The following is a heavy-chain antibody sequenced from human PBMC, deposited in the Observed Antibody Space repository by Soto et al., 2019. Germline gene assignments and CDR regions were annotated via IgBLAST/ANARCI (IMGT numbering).Heavy chain of an antibody. CDR3: AREYKVAAAAYFDY. V-gene: IGHV3-30-3*01. D-gene: IGHD6-13*01. CDR1: GFTFSSYA. Sequence: QVQLVESGGGVVQPGRSLRLSCAASGFTFSSYAMHWVRQAPGKGLEWVAVISYDGSNKYYADSVKGRFTISGDNSKNTLYLQMTSLRAEDTAVYYCAREYKVAAAAYFDYWGQGTLVTVSS. J-gene: IGHJ4*02. CDR2: ISYDGSNK.